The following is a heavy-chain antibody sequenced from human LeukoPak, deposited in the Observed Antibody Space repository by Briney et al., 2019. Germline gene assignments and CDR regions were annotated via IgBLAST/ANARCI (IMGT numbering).Heavy chain of an antibody. D-gene: IGHD3-22*01. CDR1: GFTFSGST. CDR2: IRSKTYSYAT. CDR3: ASYYDTSGYSYAIDY. Sequence: GGSLRLSCAASGFTFSGSTLHWVRQASGKGLEWVGRIRSKTYSYATTYAASLKGRFTISRDDSKNTAYLQMNSLKTEDTAVYYCASYYDTSGYSYAIDYWGQGILVTVS. V-gene: IGHV3-73*01. J-gene: IGHJ4*02.